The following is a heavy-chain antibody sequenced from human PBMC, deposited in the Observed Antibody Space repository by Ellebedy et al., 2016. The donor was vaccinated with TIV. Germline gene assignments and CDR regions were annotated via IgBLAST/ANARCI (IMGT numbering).Heavy chain of an antibody. CDR3: ARAPPGSGPDY. V-gene: IGHV3-30*03. CDR2: LSYDGNNE. CDR1: GFTFITYA. J-gene: IGHJ4*02. D-gene: IGHD6-19*01. Sequence: GGSLRLXXAASGFTFITYAMHWVRQAPGKGLEWVAGLSYDGNNEYYADSVKGRVTISRDDSKNTLFLQMNSLRAEDTAVYYCARAPPGSGPDYWGQGTLVSVSS.